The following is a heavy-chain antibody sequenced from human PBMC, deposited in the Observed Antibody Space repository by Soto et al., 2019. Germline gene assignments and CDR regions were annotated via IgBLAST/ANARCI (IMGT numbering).Heavy chain of an antibody. V-gene: IGHV3-23*01. CDR3: VKDGGGVRYNYNIRGDS. Sequence: EVQLLESGGGLVQPGGSLRLSCAASGFTFSLFAMSWVRQAPGKGLEWVSGISGSAGTTYYTDSLKGRFTISRDNSKNTLYLQMNSLRREDTAMYYCVKDGGGVRYNYNIRGDSWGQGTQVTVSS. CDR2: ISGSAGTT. J-gene: IGHJ4*02. CDR1: GFTFSLFA. D-gene: IGHD5-18*01.